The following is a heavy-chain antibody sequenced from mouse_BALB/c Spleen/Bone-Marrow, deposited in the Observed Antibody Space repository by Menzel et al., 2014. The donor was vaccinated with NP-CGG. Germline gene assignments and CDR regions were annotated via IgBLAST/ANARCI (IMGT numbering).Heavy chain of an antibody. CDR2: IYPGSGST. D-gene: IGHD2-1*01. V-gene: IGHV1S22*01. CDR3: TRRGGNYGAMDY. Sequence: LQQSGSELVRPGASVKLSCKASGYTFTSYRMHWVKQRPGQGLEWIGDIYPGSGSTNYDEKFKSKATLTVDTSSSTAYMQLSSLTSEDSAVYYCTRRGGNYGAMDYWGQGTSVTVSS. CDR1: GYTFTSYR. J-gene: IGHJ4*01.